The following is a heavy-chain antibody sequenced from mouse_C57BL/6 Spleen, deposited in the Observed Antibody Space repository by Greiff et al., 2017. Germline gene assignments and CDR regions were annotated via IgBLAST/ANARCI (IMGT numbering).Heavy chain of an antibody. CDR1: GYTFTSYW. J-gene: IGHJ2*01. CDR3: ARCPGYGYDVFDY. Sequence: QVQLQQPGTELVKPGASVKLSCKASGYTFTSYWMHWVKQRPGQGLEWIGNINPSNGGTNYNEKFKSKATLTVDKSSSTAYMQLSSLTSEDSAVYYGARCPGYGYDVFDYWGQGTTLTVSS. V-gene: IGHV1-53*01. D-gene: IGHD2-2*01. CDR2: INPSNGGT.